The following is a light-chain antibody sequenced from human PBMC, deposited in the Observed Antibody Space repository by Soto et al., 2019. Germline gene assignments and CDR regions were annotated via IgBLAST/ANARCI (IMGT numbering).Light chain of an antibody. J-gene: IGKJ5*01. CDR2: GAS. CDR1: QSVSNNY. CDR3: QQRSNWPIT. Sequence: EIVLTQSPGTLSLSPGERATLSCRASQSVSNNYLAWYQQKPGQAPRLLIYGASSRATGIPDRFSGSGSGTDFTVTITRLEPEDFAVYYCQQRSNWPITFGQGTRLEI. V-gene: IGKV3D-20*02.